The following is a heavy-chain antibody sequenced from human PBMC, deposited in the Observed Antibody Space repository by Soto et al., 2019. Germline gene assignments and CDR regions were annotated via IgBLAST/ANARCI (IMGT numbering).Heavy chain of an antibody. Sequence: SETLSLTCAVYGGSFSGYYWSWIRQPPGKGLEWIGEINHSGSTNYNPSLKSRVTISVDTSKNQFSLKLSSVTAADTAVYYCARARPPRLYYFEYWGQGTLVTVSS. CDR3: ARARPPRLYYFEY. D-gene: IGHD2-21*02. V-gene: IGHV4-34*01. CDR1: GGSFSGYY. J-gene: IGHJ4*02. CDR2: INHSGST.